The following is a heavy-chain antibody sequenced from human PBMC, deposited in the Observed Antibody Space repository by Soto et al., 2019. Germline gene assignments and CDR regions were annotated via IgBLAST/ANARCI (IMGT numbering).Heavy chain of an antibody. J-gene: IGHJ4*02. CDR2: IRPDGSGA. D-gene: IGHD3-10*02. CDR3: ARDLVLGSGSCEN. V-gene: IGHV3-74*01. Sequence: EVQLVESGGGLVQPGGSLRLSCAASGFTFSSYWMHWFRQVPGKGLAWVSRIRPDGSGANYADSVKGRFTISRDNAKNTLDLQMNSLRAEDTALYYCARDLVLGSGSCENWGQGTLVTVSS. CDR1: GFTFSSYW.